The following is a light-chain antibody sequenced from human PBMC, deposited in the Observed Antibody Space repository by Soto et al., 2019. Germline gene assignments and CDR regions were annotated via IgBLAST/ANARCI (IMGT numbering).Light chain of an antibody. CDR1: QGISSY. J-gene: IGKJ1*01. CDR3: QQYYSYPRT. Sequence: AIRMTQSPSSFSASTGDRVTITCRASQGISSYLAWYQQKPGKAPKLLIYAASTLQSGVPSRFSGSGSGTAFTLTISCLQSEDFATYYCQQYYSYPRTFGQGPKVEIK. CDR2: AAS. V-gene: IGKV1-8*01.